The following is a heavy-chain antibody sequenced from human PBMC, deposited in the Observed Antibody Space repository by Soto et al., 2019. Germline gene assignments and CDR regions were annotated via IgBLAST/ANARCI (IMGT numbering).Heavy chain of an antibody. J-gene: IGHJ4*02. D-gene: IGHD3-10*01. CDR3: ARPGDYC. CDR2: IYYSGST. Sequence: SETLSLTCTVSGGSISSSSYYWGWIRQPPGKGLEWIGSIYYSGSTCYNPSLKSRVTISVDTSKNQFSLKLSSVTAADTAVYYCARPGDYCWSQGTLVTVSS. CDR1: GGSISSSSYY. V-gene: IGHV4-39*01.